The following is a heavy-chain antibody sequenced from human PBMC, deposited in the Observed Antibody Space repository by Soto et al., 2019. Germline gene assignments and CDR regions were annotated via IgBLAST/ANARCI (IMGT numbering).Heavy chain of an antibody. CDR3: ARDRAVLELLRFYYGMDV. Sequence: GASVKVSCKASAGTFSSYAISWVRQAPGHGLEWMGGIIPIFGTANYAQKFQGRVTITADESTSTAYMELSSLRSEDTAVYYCARDRAVLELLRFYYGMDVWGQGTTVTVSS. CDR2: IIPIFGTA. V-gene: IGHV1-69*13. CDR1: AGTFSSYA. D-gene: IGHD1-26*01. J-gene: IGHJ6*02.